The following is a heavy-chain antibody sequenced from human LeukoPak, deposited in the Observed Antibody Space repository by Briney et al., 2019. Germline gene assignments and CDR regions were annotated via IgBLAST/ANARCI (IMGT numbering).Heavy chain of an antibody. CDR2: ISAYNGNT. CDR3: AKTGYCSSTSCYEY. J-gene: IGHJ4*02. Sequence: GASVKVSCKASGYSFTSYGISWVRQAPGQGLEWMGWISAYNGNTKYAQKLQGRVTMTTDTSTSTAYMELRSLRSDDTAVYYCAKTGYCSSTSCYEYWGQGTLVTVSS. CDR1: GYSFTSYG. D-gene: IGHD2-2*01. V-gene: IGHV1-18*01.